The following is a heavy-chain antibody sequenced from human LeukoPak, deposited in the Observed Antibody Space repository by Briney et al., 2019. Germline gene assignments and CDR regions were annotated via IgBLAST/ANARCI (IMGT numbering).Heavy chain of an antibody. CDR1: GFTFSGFW. CDR2: INSDGSEG. J-gene: IGHJ3*01. CDR3: ARSSYSSSSSV. Sequence: GGSLRLSCAVSGFTFSGFWMSWSRQAPGQGLEWVASINSDGSEGYYADVVKGRFTISRDNAKNSIYLQINSLRAEDTAVYYCARSSYSSSSSVWGQGTMVTVSS. V-gene: IGHV3-7*03. D-gene: IGHD6-6*01.